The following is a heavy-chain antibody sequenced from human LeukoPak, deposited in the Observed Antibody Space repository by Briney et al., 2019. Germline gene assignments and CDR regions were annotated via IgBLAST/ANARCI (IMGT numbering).Heavy chain of an antibody. J-gene: IGHJ4*02. Sequence: SETLSLTCTVSGGSISSSSYYWGWIRQPPGKGLEWIGSIYYSGSTYYNPSLKSRVTISVDTSKNQFSLKLSSVTAADTAVYYCARTYSSSWYWRGCFDYWGQGTLVTVSS. CDR2: IYYSGST. D-gene: IGHD6-13*01. CDR1: GGSISSSSYY. V-gene: IGHV4-39*07. CDR3: ARTYSSSWYWRGCFDY.